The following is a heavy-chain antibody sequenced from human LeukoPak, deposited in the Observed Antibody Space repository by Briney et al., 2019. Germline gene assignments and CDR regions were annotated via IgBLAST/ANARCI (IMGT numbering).Heavy chain of an antibody. D-gene: IGHD2-2*01. CDR1: GGTFSSYA. CDR3: AFPQLLNPRGYFQH. V-gene: IGHV1-69*01. CDR2: IIPIFGTA. J-gene: IGHJ1*01. Sequence: GSSVKVSCKASGGTFSSYAISWVRHAPGQGLEWMGGIIPIFGTANYAQKFRGRVTIPADESTSTAYMELSSLRSEDTAVYYGAFPQLLNPRGYFQHWGQGTLVTVSS.